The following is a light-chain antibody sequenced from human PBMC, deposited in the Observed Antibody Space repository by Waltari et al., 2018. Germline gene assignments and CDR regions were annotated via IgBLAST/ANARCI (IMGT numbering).Light chain of an antibody. CDR3: AAWDDNLNGWA. CDR2: TDN. J-gene: IGLJ3*02. Sequence: QSVLTQPPSASGTPGQRVTISCSGSSSNLGFTTVSSYQHVPGAAPRILMYTDNQRPSGVPDRFSGSKSGSSASLAISGLRPEDEADYYCAAWDDNLNGWAFGGGTKVTVL. V-gene: IGLV1-44*01. CDR1: SSNLGFTT.